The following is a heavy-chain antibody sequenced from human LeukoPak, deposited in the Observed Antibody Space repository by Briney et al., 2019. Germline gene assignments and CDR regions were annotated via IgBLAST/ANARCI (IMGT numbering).Heavy chain of an antibody. CDR1: GGSMSSSKW. D-gene: IGHD3-10*01. CDR3: ARQNWNYFQHPEKFDY. Sequence: TSETLSLTCAVSGGSMSSSKWWSWVRQPPGRGLEWIGEIYHSGSTNYNPSLKSRITISVDTSKNQVSLKLSSVTAADTAVYYCARQNWNYFQHPEKFDYWGQGTLVTVSS. J-gene: IGHJ4*02. V-gene: IGHV4-4*02. CDR2: IYHSGST.